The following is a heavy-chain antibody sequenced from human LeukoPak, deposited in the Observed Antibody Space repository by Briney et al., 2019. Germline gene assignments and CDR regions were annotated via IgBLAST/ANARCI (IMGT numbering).Heavy chain of an antibody. CDR1: GGSFSGYY. Sequence: SETLSLTCSVYGGSFSGYYWSWIRQPPGKGLEWIGEINHSGSTNYNPSLKSRVTISVDTSKNQFSLKLSSVTAADTAVYYCATEGGAAVAGTGFDYWSQGTLVTVSS. V-gene: IGHV4-34*01. D-gene: IGHD6-19*01. CDR2: INHSGST. J-gene: IGHJ4*02. CDR3: ATEGGAAVAGTGFDY.